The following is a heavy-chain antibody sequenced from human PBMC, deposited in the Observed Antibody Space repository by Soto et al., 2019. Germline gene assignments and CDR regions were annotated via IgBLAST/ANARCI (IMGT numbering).Heavy chain of an antibody. V-gene: IGHV4-38-2*02. CDR3: AREQPKSSGHYFDY. Sequence: SETLSLTCAVSGYSISSGYYWGWIRQPPGKGLEWIGSIYHSGSTYYNPSLKSRVTISVDTSKNQFSLKLSSVTAADTAVYYCAREQPKSSGHYFDYWGQGTLVTVSS. CDR2: IYHSGST. D-gene: IGHD3-22*01. J-gene: IGHJ4*02. CDR1: GYSISSGYY.